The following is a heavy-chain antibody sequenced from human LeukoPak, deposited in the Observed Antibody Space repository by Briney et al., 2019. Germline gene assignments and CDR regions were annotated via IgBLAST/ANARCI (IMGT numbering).Heavy chain of an antibody. CDR3: ARDLRRVGATTMGY. J-gene: IGHJ4*02. CDR2: INPNSGGT. V-gene: IGHV1-2*02. CDR1: GYTFTGYY. Sequence: ASVKVSCKASGYTFTGYYMHWVRQAPGQGLEWMGWINPNSGGTNYAQKFQGRVTMTRDASISTAYMELSRLRSDDTAVYYCARDLRRVGATTMGYWGQGTLVTVSS. D-gene: IGHD1-26*01.